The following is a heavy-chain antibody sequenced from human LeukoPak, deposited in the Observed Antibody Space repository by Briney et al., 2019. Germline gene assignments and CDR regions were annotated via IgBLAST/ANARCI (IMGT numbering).Heavy chain of an antibody. D-gene: IGHD3-22*01. Sequence: GGSLRLSCAASGFTFDNYAMSWVRQAPEQGLEWVSGITGSGDKTYYADSVKGRFTISRDNSKNTLYLQMNSLRAEDTAVYYCAKRDYSDSSGYYPLFDYWGQGTLVTVSS. CDR1: GFTFDNYA. V-gene: IGHV3-23*01. CDR3: AKRDYSDSSGYYPLFDY. CDR2: ITGSGDKT. J-gene: IGHJ4*02.